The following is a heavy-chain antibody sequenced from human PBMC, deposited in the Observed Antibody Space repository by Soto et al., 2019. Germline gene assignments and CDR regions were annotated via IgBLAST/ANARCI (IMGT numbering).Heavy chain of an antibody. Sequence: GGSLRLSCAASGFTFTTYWMHWVRQAPGKGLVWVSRINSDGSTTNYADSVKGRFTISRDNAKNTLYLQMNSLRAEDTAVYYGTSGGDSHLFDYWGQGALVTVSS. CDR3: TSGGDSHLFDY. V-gene: IGHV3-74*01. D-gene: IGHD2-21*02. CDR1: GFTFTTYW. CDR2: INSDGSTT. J-gene: IGHJ4*01.